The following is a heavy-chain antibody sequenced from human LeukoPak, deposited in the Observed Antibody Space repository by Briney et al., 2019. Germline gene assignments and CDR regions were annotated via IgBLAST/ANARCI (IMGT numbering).Heavy chain of an antibody. V-gene: IGHV3-49*03. D-gene: IGHD6-13*01. CDR1: GFTFGEYE. Sequence: GGSLRLSCTASGFTFGEYEMSWFRQAPGEGLEWVGFIRSKAYGGTTEYAASVKGRFTISRDDSESIAYLQMNSLKTEDTAVYYCTRRYSSSWRPYYFDYWGQGTLVTVSS. CDR2: IRSKAYGGTT. CDR3: TRRYSSSWRPYYFDY. J-gene: IGHJ4*02.